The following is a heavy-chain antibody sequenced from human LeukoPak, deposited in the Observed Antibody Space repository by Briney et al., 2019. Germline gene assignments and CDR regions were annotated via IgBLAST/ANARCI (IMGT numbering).Heavy chain of an antibody. J-gene: IGHJ6*03. Sequence: SETLSLTCTVSGGSISSYYWSWIRQPPGKGLEWIGYIYYSGSTNYNPSLKSRVTISVDTSKNQFSLKLSSVTAADTAVYYCARHWELLEGDYYYYMDVWGKGTTVTVSS. CDR1: GGSISSYY. D-gene: IGHD1-26*01. CDR3: ARHWELLEGDYYYYMDV. CDR2: IYYSGST. V-gene: IGHV4-59*08.